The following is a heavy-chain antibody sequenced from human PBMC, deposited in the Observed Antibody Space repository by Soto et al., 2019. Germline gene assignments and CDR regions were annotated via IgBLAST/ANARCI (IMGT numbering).Heavy chain of an antibody. CDR1: GLSLMTSGIC. CDR3: ARTTYYYGSGSYPYDY. D-gene: IGHD3-10*01. V-gene: IGHV2-70*20. Sequence: SCPTLLNPTQTLTLICTFSGLSLMTSGICVRSVRPPTGKAREWLALIDWDDDKYYRTSLKTRLTTYKDTSKNTVVLTITNMDPVDTATYYCARTTYYYGSGSYPYDYWGQGTLDSVSS. J-gene: IGHJ4*02. CDR2: IDWDDDK.